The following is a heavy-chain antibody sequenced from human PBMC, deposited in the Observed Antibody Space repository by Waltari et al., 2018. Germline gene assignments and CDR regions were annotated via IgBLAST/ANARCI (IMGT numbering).Heavy chain of an antibody. CDR2: IYYSGST. V-gene: IGHV4-59*11. J-gene: IGHJ4*02. CDR3: ARDRYDFWSGYLDY. CDR1: GGSISSHY. Sequence: QVQLQESGPGLVKPSETLSLTCTVSGGSISSHYWSWIRPPPGKGLEWIGYIYYSGSTNYNPSLKSRVTISVDTSKNQFSLKLSSVTAADTAVYYCARDRYDFWSGYLDYWGQGTLVTVSS. D-gene: IGHD3-3*01.